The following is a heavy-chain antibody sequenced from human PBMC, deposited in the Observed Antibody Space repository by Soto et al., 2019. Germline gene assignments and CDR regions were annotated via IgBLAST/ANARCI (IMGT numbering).Heavy chain of an antibody. V-gene: IGHV1-18*01. D-gene: IGHD3-10*01. Sequence: QVQLVQSGAEVKKPGASVKVSCKASGYTFTSYSISWVRQAPGKGIEWMGWIRAYNGNTYYAQKLQGRVTMNTDASTSIDDIEQGSMRSDDKAMYYWARVYRITMVRGELSEYWGQGTLDTVSS. CDR1: GYTFTSYS. CDR2: IRAYNGNT. CDR3: ARVYRITMVRGELSEY. J-gene: IGHJ4*02.